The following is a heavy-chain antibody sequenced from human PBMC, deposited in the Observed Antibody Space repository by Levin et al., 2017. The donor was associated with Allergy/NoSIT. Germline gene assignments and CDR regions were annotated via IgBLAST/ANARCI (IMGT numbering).Heavy chain of an antibody. CDR1: GFSLSTSGVG. V-gene: IGHV2-5*02. D-gene: IGHD1-14*01. CDR3: AHRGGALGGMADV. Sequence: SGPTLVKPTQTFTLTCTFSGFSLSTSGVGVGWIRQPSGKALEWRALIHRDDDKRYSPSLKSRPTITNDTPKNQVVLTMTNMDRVGTATYDCAHRGGALGGMADVWGKGTTVTVSS. J-gene: IGHJ6*03. CDR2: IHRDDDK.